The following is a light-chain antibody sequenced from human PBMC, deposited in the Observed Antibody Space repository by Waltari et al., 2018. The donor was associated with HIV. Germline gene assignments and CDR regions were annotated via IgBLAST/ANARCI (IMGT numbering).Light chain of an antibody. V-gene: IGLV1-47*01. J-gene: IGLJ2*01. CDR3: VAWDDSLSGHVV. CDR1: SSNTGLNF. CDR2: RNT. Sequence: VFTQPPSPSGTPGQSVTISCSGSSSNTGLNFVYCYQQIPGTAPKLLIYRNTQRPSGVTDRFSGAKSGTSASLTISGLRSDDEADYYCVAWDDSLSGHVVIGGGTKLTVL.